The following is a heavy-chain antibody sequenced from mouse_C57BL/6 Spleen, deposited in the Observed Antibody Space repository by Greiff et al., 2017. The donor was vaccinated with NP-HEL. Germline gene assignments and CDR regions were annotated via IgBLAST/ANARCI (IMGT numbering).Heavy chain of an antibody. Sequence: QVQLKQPGAELVKPGASVKMSCKASGYTFTSYWITWVKQRPGQGLEWIGDIYPGSGSTNYNEKFKSKATLTVDTSSSTAYMQLSSLTSEDSAVYYCARRVYYGNYLDYWGQGTTLTVSS. J-gene: IGHJ2*01. CDR3: ARRVYYGNYLDY. V-gene: IGHV1-55*01. CDR2: IYPGSGST. CDR1: GYTFTSYW. D-gene: IGHD2-1*01.